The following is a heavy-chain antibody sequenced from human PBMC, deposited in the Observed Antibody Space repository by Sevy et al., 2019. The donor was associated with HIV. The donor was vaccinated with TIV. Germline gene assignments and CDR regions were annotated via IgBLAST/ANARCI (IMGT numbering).Heavy chain of an antibody. CDR1: GGSISSSSYY. J-gene: IGHJ5*02. CDR3: ARRVTRFLEWFRFDP. CDR2: IYYSGST. V-gene: IGHV4-39*01. D-gene: IGHD3-3*01. Sequence: SDTLSLTCTVSGGSISSSSYYWGWIRQPPGKGLEWIGSIYYSGSTYYNPSLKSRVTISVDTSKNQFSLKLSSVTAADTAVYYCARRVTRFLEWFRFDPWGQGTLVTVSS.